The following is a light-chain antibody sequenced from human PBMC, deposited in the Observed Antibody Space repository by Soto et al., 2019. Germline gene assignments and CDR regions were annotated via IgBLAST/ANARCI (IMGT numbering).Light chain of an antibody. CDR3: LQHNSYPRT. J-gene: IGKJ1*01. V-gene: IGKV1-17*03. Sequence: DIQMTQSPPDMSASVGAGVTITCRASQGISNSLAWFQQKPGQVPKRLIYDASTLQSGVPSRFSGSGSGTEFARSICNLQPVDSGTYYGLQHNSYPRTFGRGTDVEI. CDR2: DAS. CDR1: QGISNS.